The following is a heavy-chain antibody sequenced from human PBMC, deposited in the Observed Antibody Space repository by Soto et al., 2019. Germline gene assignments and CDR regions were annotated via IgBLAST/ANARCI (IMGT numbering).Heavy chain of an antibody. CDR1: GFTFSGYW. D-gene: IGHD1-26*01. CDR2: INSDGSSR. CDR3: ARVGLGAFDAFDV. Sequence: GGSLRLSCAASGFTFSGYWMHWVRQVPGKGLVWVSRINSDGSSRSYADSVKGRFTISRDNAKNTLHLQMNSLRAEDTAVYYCARVGLGAFDAFDVWGQGTLVTVSS. J-gene: IGHJ3*01. V-gene: IGHV3-74*01.